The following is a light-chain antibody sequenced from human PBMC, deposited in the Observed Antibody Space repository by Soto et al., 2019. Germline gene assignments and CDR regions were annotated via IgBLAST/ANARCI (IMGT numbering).Light chain of an antibody. CDR2: WAS. CDR3: QQYYGTPIT. CDR1: QSVLYSSNNKNY. V-gene: IGKV4-1*01. Sequence: DIVMTQSPDSLAVSLGERATINCKSSQSVLYSSNNKNYLAWYQQKPGQPPQLLIYWASTRESGVPDRFSGSGSVTDFTLTISTLQAEDVAVYYCQQYYGTPITFGQGTRLEMK. J-gene: IGKJ5*01.